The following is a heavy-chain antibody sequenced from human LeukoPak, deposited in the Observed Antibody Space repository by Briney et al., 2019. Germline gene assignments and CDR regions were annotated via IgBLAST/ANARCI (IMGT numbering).Heavy chain of an antibody. CDR2: IIPILGIA. J-gene: IGHJ4*02. V-gene: IGHV1-69*02. CDR3: ASRESTEDIVVVPEY. D-gene: IGHD2-2*01. Sequence: ASVKVSCKASGGTFSCYTISWVRQAPGQGLEWMGRIIPILGIANYAQKFQGRVTITADKSTSTAYMELSSLRSEDTAVYYCASRESTEDIVVVPEYWGQGTLVTVSS. CDR1: GGTFSCYT.